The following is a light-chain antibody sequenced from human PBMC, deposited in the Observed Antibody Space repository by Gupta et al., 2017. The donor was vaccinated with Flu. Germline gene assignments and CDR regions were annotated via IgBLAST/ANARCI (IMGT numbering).Light chain of an antibody. Sequence: DIVMTQSPGSLAVPLGERATVNCKSSQSILSTSNNKNYLAWYQQRPGQPPKLLIYWASTRESGVPDRFSGSGSGTDFTLTINSLQAEDVAVYYCQQYYSARTFGHGTKVDVK. CDR2: WAS. J-gene: IGKJ3*01. V-gene: IGKV4-1*01. CDR1: QSILSTSNNKNY. CDR3: QQYYSART.